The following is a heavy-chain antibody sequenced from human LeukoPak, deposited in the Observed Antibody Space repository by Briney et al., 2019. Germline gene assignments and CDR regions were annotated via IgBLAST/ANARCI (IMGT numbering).Heavy chain of an antibody. V-gene: IGHV4-34*01. CDR3: ARVDRAGGLYYYYYMDV. CDR1: GGSFSGYY. Sequence: SETLSLTCAVYGGSFSGYYWSWIRQPPGKGLEWIGEINHSGSTNYNPSLKSRVTISVDTSKNQFSLKLSSVTAADTAVYYCARVDRAGGLYYYYYMDVWGKGTTVTVSS. D-gene: IGHD3-16*01. J-gene: IGHJ6*03. CDR2: INHSGST.